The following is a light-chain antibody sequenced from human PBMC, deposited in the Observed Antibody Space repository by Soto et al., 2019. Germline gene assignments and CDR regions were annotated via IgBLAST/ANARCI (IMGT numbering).Light chain of an antibody. Sequence: QSVLTQPASVSGSPGQSITISCTGTSSDVGGYNYVSWYQHHPGKATKIIIYDVSNRPSGVSISFSGSKSDNTASLTISGLQPEDEADYHSSSYTTSNTRQIVFGTGTKVTVL. J-gene: IGLJ1*01. V-gene: IGLV2-14*03. CDR1: SSDVGGYNY. CDR2: DVS. CDR3: SSYTTSNTRQIV.